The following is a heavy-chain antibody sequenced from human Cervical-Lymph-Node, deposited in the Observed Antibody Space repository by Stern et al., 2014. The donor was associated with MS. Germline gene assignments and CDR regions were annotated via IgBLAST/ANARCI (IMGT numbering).Heavy chain of an antibody. D-gene: IGHD6-19*01. Sequence: EVQLVESGAEVRKPGQSLTISCNISVYTFTDYWIPWVRQMPGKALEWMGAIFPGASDTRYSPSFQGHVTISVDTSINTAYLQWSDLRASDTAMYYCARPHSPGWSYYFDFWGQGTLVAVSS. CDR2: IFPGASDT. CDR1: VYTFTDYW. J-gene: IGHJ4*02. CDR3: ARPHSPGWSYYFDF. V-gene: IGHV5-51*01.